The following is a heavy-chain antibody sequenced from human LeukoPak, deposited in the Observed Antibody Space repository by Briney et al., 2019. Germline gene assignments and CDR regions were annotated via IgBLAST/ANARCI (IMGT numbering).Heavy chain of an antibody. CDR3: ARASRGGRGVINLQQSYYFDY. D-gene: IGHD3-10*01. J-gene: IGHJ4*02. CDR1: GYTFTSYD. Sequence: ASVKVSCKASGYTFTSYDINWVRQATGQGLEWMGWMNPNSGNTGYAQKFQGRVTITRNTSMSTAYMELSSLRSEDTAVYYCARASRGGRGVINLQQSYYFDYWGQGTLVTVSS. CDR2: MNPNSGNT. V-gene: IGHV1-8*03.